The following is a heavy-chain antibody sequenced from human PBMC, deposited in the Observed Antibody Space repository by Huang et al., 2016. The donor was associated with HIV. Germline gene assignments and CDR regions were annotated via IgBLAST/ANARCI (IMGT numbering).Heavy chain of an antibody. CDR3: AKCARSYSLGPDAFDL. CDR2: ISYDGSHK. V-gene: IGHV3-30*18. Sequence: QVQLVESGGGVVQPGTSLTLSCAAFGFTFGKYGIRWVREAPGKGVEWVAVISYDGSHKYYTDSVKCRFTISRDTSEKTVYLQMNSLRTADTAVYYCAKCARSYSLGPDAFDLWGQGTMVTVSS. CDR1: GFTFGKYG. J-gene: IGHJ3*01. D-gene: IGHD1-26*01.